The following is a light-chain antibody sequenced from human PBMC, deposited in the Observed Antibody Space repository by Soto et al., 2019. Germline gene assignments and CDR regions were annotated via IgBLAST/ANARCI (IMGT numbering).Light chain of an antibody. CDR1: SGHSSYA. CDR3: QTWATGIVV. CDR2: LNSDGSH. V-gene: IGLV4-69*01. Sequence: QPVLTQSPSASASLGASVKLTCTLSSGHSSYAIAWHQQQPEQGPRYLMKLNSDGSHSKGDGIPDRFSGSSSGAERYLTISSLQSEDEADYYCQTWATGIVVFGGGTKLTVL. J-gene: IGLJ2*01.